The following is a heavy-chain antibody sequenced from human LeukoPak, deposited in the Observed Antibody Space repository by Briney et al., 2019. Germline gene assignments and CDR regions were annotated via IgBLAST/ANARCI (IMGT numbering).Heavy chain of an antibody. CDR1: GFTFSSYS. Sequence: GGSLRLSCAASGFTFSSYSMNWVRQAPGKGLEWVSSISSSSSYIYYADSVKGRFTISRDNAKNSLYLQMNSLRAEDTAVYYCARDQITMVRGVIIRYFDYWGQGTLVTVSS. CDR2: ISSSSSYI. D-gene: IGHD3-10*01. J-gene: IGHJ4*02. V-gene: IGHV3-21*01. CDR3: ARDQITMVRGVIIRYFDY.